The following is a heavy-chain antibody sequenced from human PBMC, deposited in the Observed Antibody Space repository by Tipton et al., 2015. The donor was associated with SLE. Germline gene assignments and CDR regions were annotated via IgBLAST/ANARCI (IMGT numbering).Heavy chain of an antibody. J-gene: IGHJ4*02. D-gene: IGHD6-13*01. CDR2: ISSSSSYI. Sequence: SLRLSCAASGFTFSSYWMNWVRQAPGKGLEWVSSISSSSSYIYYADSVKGRFTISRDNAKNSLYLQMNSLRAEDTAVYYCASSGVAAIDYWGQGTLVTVSS. CDR1: GFTFSSYW. CDR3: ASSGVAAIDY. V-gene: IGHV3-21*01.